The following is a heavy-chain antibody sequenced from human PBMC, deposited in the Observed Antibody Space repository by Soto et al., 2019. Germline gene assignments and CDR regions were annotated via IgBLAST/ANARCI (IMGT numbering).Heavy chain of an antibody. D-gene: IGHD3-3*01. V-gene: IGHV4-4*02. CDR2: IYHSGST. Sequence: SETLSLTCAVSGGSISSSNWWSWVRQPPGKGLEWIGEIYHSGSTNYNPSLKSRVTISVDKSKNQFSLKLSSVTAADTAVYYCGGVGPWRYDFGWGFAGGGMDVWGQGTAVTVSS. J-gene: IGHJ6*02. CDR3: GGVGPWRYDFGWGFAGGGMDV. CDR1: GGSISSSNW.